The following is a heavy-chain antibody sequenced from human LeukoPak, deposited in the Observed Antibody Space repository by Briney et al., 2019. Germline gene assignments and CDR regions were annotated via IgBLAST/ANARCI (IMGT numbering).Heavy chain of an antibody. Sequence: GGSLRLSCAASGFTFDTYAMNWVRQVPGKGLEWVSGIGGSDGNTFYADSVKGRFTISRDNSKSTLYLQMNSLRPEDTAVYYCALRNYFDSSGLDCWGQGTQVTVSS. CDR2: IGGSDGNT. D-gene: IGHD3-22*01. V-gene: IGHV3-23*01. CDR1: GFTFDTYA. CDR3: ALRNYFDSSGLDC. J-gene: IGHJ4*02.